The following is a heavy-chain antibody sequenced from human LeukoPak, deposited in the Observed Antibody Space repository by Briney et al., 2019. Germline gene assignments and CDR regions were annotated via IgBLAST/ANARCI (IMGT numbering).Heavy chain of an antibody. D-gene: IGHD3-9*01. CDR2: ISSRGDTI. CDR1: GFTFNNYG. Sequence: GGSLRLSCAASGFTFNNYGMNWVRQAPGKGLEWLSYISSRGDTIYYADSAKGRFTISRDNAKNSLFLQMNSLSAEDTAVYYCARSQRHFDWLNSCFDYWGQGTLVTVSS. J-gene: IGHJ4*02. CDR3: ARSQRHFDWLNSCFDY. V-gene: IGHV3-48*04.